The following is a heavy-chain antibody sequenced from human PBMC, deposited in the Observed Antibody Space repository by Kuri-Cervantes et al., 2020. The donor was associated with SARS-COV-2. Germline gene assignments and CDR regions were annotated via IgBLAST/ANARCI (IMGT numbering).Heavy chain of an antibody. V-gene: IGHV3-23*01. CDR2: ISGSGGST. CDR1: GFTFRNSA. J-gene: IGHJ3*02. Sequence: GGSLRLSCAVSGFTFRNSAMSWVRQAPGKGLEWVSAISGSGGSTYYADSVKGRFTISRDNSKNTLYLQVNSLRAEDTAVYYCAREGYDMSDAFDIWGQGTMVTVSS. CDR3: AREGYDMSDAFDI. D-gene: IGHD3-9*01.